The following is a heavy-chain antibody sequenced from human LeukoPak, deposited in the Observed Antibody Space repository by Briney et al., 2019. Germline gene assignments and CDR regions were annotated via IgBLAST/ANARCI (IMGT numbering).Heavy chain of an antibody. D-gene: IGHD3-10*01. J-gene: IGHJ4*02. CDR3: ARVSAFGPRTFDY. CDR1: GGSFSGYY. CDR2: INHSGST. Sequence: SETLSLTCAVYGGSFSGYYWSWIRQPPGKGLEWIGEINHSGSTNYNPSLKSRVTISVDTSKNQFSLKLSSVTAADTAVYYCARVSAFGPRTFDYWGQGTLVTVSS. V-gene: IGHV4-34*01.